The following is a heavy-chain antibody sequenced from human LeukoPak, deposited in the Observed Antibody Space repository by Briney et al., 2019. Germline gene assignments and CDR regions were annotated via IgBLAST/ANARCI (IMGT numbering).Heavy chain of an antibody. D-gene: IGHD5-18*01. V-gene: IGHV4-59*11. Sequence: SETLSLTCTVSGGSMNSHYWSWIRQPPGKGLEWIGYMLDTVTTKDNPSLKSRFTLSADTSKNQFSLRLTSVTAADTAVNYCATIKRGNIYGYFDFWGQGILVTVSS. CDR2: MLDTVTT. J-gene: IGHJ4*02. CDR3: ATIKRGNIYGYFDF. CDR1: GGSMNSHY.